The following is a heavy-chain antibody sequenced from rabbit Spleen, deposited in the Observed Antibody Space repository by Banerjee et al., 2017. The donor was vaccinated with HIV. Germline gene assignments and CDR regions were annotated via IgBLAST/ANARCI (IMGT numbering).Heavy chain of an antibody. J-gene: IGHJ6*01. CDR3: ARDSGTSFSSYGMDL. D-gene: IGHD8-1*01. Sequence: VESGGDLVKPGASLTLTCTASGVSFSFSNYMCWVRQAPGKGLEWIGCVDVGSSGFTYFANWAKGRFTISKTSSTTVTLQVTSLTAADTATYFCARDSGTSFSSYGMDLWGQGTLVTVS. CDR2: VDVGSSGFT. CDR1: GVSFSFSNY. V-gene: IGHV1S40*01.